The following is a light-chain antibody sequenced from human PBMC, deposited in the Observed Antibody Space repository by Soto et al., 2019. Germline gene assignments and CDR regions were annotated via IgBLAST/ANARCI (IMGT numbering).Light chain of an antibody. CDR3: AAWDDSLRAHAA. V-gene: IGLV1-47*01. J-gene: IGLJ2*01. CDR2: RDN. Sequence: QSVLTQPPSASGTPGQRVTISCSGSSSNIGSNYVYWYQQLPRAAPKLLISRDNRRPSGVPDRFSASKSGTSASLAISGLRSEDEADYYCAAWDDSLRAHAAFGGGTKLTVL. CDR1: SSNIGSNY.